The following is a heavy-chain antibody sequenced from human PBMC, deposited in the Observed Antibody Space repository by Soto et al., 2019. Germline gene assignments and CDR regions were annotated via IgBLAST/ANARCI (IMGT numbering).Heavy chain of an antibody. J-gene: IGHJ1*01. CDR2: ISGSGGST. CDR1: GFTFSSYA. D-gene: IGHD2-2*01. Sequence: GGSLRLSCAASGFTFSSYAMSWVRQAPGKGLEWVAAISGSGGSTYYADSVKGRFTIFRDSSKNTLYLQMNSLRAEDTAVYYCAKGADEASSSIRSCQHWGQGSLVTVSS. CDR3: AKGADEASSSIRSCQH. V-gene: IGHV3-23*01.